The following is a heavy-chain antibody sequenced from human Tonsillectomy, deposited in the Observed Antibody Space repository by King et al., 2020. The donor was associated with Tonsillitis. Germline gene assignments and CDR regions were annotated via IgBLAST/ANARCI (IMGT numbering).Heavy chain of an antibody. Sequence: QLQESGPGLVKPSETLSLTCTVSGGSISNRSYYWGWLRQPPGKGLECIGSIYYSGNTYYNPSLKSRVTISVDTSKNQFSLKLSSVTAADTAVYYCARLIPTSMTEYSFNFWGQGTLVTVSS. V-gene: IGHV4-39*01. CDR3: ARLIPTSMTEYSFNF. J-gene: IGHJ4*02. CDR2: IYYSGNT. CDR1: GGSISNRSYY.